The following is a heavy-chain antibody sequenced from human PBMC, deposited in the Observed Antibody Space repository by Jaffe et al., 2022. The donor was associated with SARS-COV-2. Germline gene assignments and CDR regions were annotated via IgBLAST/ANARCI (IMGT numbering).Heavy chain of an antibody. V-gene: IGHV1-69*01. D-gene: IGHD2-2*01. CDR1: GGTFSSYA. J-gene: IGHJ4*02. CDR2: IIPIFGTA. CDR3: AREGALGYCSSTSCPLDY. Sequence: QVQLVQSGAEVKKPGSSVKVSCKASGGTFSSYAISWVRQAPGQGLEWMGGIIPIFGTANYAQKFQGRVTITADESTSTAYMELSSLRSEDTAVYYCAREGALGYCSSTSCPLDYWGQGTLVTVSS.